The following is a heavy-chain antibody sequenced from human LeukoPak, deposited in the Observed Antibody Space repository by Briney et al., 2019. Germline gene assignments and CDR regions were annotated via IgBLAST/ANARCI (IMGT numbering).Heavy chain of an antibody. D-gene: IGHD3-9*01. Sequence: QTGGSLRLSCAASGFTFSSYWMSWVRQAPGKGLEWVANIKQDGSEKYYVDSVKGRFTISRDNAKNSLYLQMNSLRAEDTAVYYCARDEGKYFDWLPHYYYYYGMDVWGQGTTVTVSS. J-gene: IGHJ6*02. V-gene: IGHV3-7*03. CDR3: ARDEGKYFDWLPHYYYYYGMDV. CDR1: GFTFSSYW. CDR2: IKQDGSEK.